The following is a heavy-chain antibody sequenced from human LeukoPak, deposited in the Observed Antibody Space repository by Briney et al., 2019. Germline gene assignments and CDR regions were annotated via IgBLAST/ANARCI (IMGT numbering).Heavy chain of an antibody. Sequence: PSETLSLTCAVYGGSFSGYYWSWIRQPPGKGLEWIGEINHSGSTNCNPSLKSRVTISVDTSKNQFSLKLSSVTAADTAVYYCAREYSSYPFDYWGQGTLVTVSS. CDR1: GGSFSGYY. CDR2: INHSGST. J-gene: IGHJ4*02. V-gene: IGHV4-34*01. D-gene: IGHD6-6*01. CDR3: AREYSSYPFDY.